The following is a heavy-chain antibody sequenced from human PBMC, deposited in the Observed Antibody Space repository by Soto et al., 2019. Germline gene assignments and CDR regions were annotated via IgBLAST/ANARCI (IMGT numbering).Heavy chain of an antibody. CDR2: VSHVGDNK. Sequence: QVQLVESGGGVVQPGRSLRLSCAASGFSFNLFTFHWVRQAPGRGLEWVAVVSHVGDNKFYADSVKGRFTISRDDSKNMLYLQMTSLGVADTALYYCARGNMDVWGQGTTVTVSS. CDR1: GFSFNLFT. V-gene: IGHV3-30-3*01. CDR3: ARGNMDV. J-gene: IGHJ6*02.